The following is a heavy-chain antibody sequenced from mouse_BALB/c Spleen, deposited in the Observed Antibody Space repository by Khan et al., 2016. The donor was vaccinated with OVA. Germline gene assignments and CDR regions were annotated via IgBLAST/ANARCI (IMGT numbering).Heavy chain of an antibody. D-gene: IGHD1-1*02. Sequence: QIQLVQSGPALKKPGETVKISCKASGYTFTHYGMNWVKQAPGKGLKWMGWINTYTGEPTYADDFKGRFAFSLETSASTAYLQINNLKNEDTATYFCASGGYWYFDVWGAGTTVTVSS. CDR3: ASGGYWYFDV. V-gene: IGHV9-3-1*01. CDR2: INTYTGEP. J-gene: IGHJ1*01. CDR1: GYTFTHYG.